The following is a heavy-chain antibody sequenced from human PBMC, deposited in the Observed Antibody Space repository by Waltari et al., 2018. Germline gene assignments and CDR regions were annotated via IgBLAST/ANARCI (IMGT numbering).Heavy chain of an antibody. CDR2: IDQSGST. V-gene: IGHV4-34*04. D-gene: IGHD4-17*01. CDR3: ERRLAENGDYHGYVY. CDR1: GGSFSGYY. Sequence: QVQLQQWGAGLLKPSETLSLTCAVYGGSFSGYYWSWLRQPPGRGLEWIGEIDQSGSTNEYPSLKSRATTAVDTSKNQFSLKLTSGTAADTALYCCERRLAENGDYHGYVYWGQGTLVTVSS. J-gene: IGHJ4*02.